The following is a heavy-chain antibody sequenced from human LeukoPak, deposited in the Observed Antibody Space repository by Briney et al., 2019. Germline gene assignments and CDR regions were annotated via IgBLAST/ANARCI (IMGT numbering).Heavy chain of an antibody. CDR2: IKSKTDCGTT. CDR3: TTVAVAGINY. J-gene: IGHJ4*02. D-gene: IGHD6-19*01. CDR1: GFTFSNAW. Sequence: GGSLRLSCAASGFTFSNAWMSWVSQAPGKGLEWVGRIKSKTDCGTTDYAAPVKGRFTISRDDSKNTLYLQMNSLTTEDTAVYYCTTVAVAGINYWGQGTLVTVSS. V-gene: IGHV3-15*01.